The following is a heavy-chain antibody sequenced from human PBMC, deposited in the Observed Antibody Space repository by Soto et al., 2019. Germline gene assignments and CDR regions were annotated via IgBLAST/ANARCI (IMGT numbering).Heavy chain of an antibody. CDR2: IKQDGSEK. J-gene: IGHJ6*02. Sequence: PGGSLRLSCAASGFTFSSYWMSWVRQAPGKGLEWVANIKQDGSEKYYVDSVKGRFTISRDNAKNSLYLQMNSLRAEDTAVYYCARAPRFARFYYYGMDVWGQGTTVTVSS. D-gene: IGHD3-10*02. CDR1: GFTFSSYW. CDR3: ARAPRFARFYYYGMDV. V-gene: IGHV3-7*03.